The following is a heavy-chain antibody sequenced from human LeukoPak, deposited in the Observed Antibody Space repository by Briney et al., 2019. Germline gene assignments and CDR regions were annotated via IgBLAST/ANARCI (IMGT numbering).Heavy chain of an antibody. Sequence: GGSLRLSCGGSGFIFANAWMTWVRQAPGKGVEWVGRIKRESDGGTVDYAAPLKGRFTISRDDSQNMAFLEMTNLKAEDTALYYCTTAWRDETDRYFDYWGQGTLVTVSS. J-gene: IGHJ4*02. CDR3: TTAWRDETDRYFDY. D-gene: IGHD3-16*02. CDR1: GFIFANAW. V-gene: IGHV3-15*01. CDR2: IKRESDGGTV.